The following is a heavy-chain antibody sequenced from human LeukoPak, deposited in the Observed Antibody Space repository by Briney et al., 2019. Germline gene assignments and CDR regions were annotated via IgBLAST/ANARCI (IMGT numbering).Heavy chain of an antibody. CDR1: GYTFTSYY. J-gene: IGHJ4*02. CDR2: ISAYNGNT. CDR3: ARERADYGDYAY. D-gene: IGHD4-17*01. Sequence: ASVKVSCKASGYTFTSYYMHWVRQAPGQGLEWMGWISAYNGNTNYAQKVQGRVTMTTDTSTSTAYMELRSLRSDDTAVYYCARERADYGDYAYWGQGTLVTVSS. V-gene: IGHV1-18*04.